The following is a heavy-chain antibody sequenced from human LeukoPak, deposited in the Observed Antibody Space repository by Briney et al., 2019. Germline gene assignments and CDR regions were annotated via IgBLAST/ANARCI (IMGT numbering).Heavy chain of an antibody. CDR1: GGSISSSSYY. J-gene: IGHJ3*02. CDR3: PRPSCSGGSCYAFDI. V-gene: IGHV4-39*01. D-gene: IGHD2-15*01. Sequence: SETLSLTCTVSGGSISSSSYYWGWIRQPPGKGLEWIGSIYYSGSTYYNPSLKSRVTISVDTSKNQFSLKLSSVTAADTAVYYCPRPSCSGGSCYAFDIWGQGTMVTVSS. CDR2: IYYSGST.